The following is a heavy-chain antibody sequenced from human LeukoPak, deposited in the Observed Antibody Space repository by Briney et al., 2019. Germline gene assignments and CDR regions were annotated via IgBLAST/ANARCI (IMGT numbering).Heavy chain of an antibody. D-gene: IGHD1-1*01. CDR2: LSAYSDNT. V-gene: IGHV1-18*01. CDR1: GYTFTSYG. J-gene: IGHJ4*02. Sequence: ASVKVSCKASGYTFTSYGFTWVRQAPGQALEWMVCLSAYSDNTNYPQKLRGRLTITTHTSTTTAYMALRSLRFDDRAVYHCTRDHGGSNWNMNFDYWGQGTLVTVSS. CDR3: TRDHGGSNWNMNFDY.